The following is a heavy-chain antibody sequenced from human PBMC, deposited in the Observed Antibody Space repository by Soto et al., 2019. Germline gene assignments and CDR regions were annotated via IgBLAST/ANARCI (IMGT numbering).Heavy chain of an antibody. V-gene: IGHV4-61*01. J-gene: IGHJ3*02. CDR2: IYYSGST. CDR1: GGSVSSGSYY. D-gene: IGHD2-21*02. CDR3: ARDQYCGGDCYTWGDAFDI. Sequence: SETLSLTCTVSGGSVSSGSYYWSWIRQPPGKGLEWIGYIYYSGSTNYNPSLKSRVTISVDTSKSQFSLKLSSVTAADTAVYYCARDQYCGGDCYTWGDAFDIWGQGTMVTVSS.